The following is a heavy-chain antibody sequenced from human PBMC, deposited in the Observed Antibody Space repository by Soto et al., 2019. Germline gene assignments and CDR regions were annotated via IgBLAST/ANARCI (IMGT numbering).Heavy chain of an antibody. CDR3: SAQYSSTWSVGDC. CDR1: GFTFSSNA. Sequence: EVQLLESGGGLVQPGGSLRLSCAASGFTFSSNAMSWVRQAPGKGLEWVSAISGSGDSTYYADSVKGRFTISRDKSKNTLYLQMNSLRGEDTAIYYCSAQYSSTWSVGDCWGQGTLVSVSS. D-gene: IGHD6-13*01. V-gene: IGHV3-23*01. CDR2: ISGSGDST. J-gene: IGHJ4*02.